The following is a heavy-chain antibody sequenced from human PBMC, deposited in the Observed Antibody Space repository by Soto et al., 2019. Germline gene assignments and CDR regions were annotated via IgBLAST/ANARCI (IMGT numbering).Heavy chain of an antibody. J-gene: IGHJ4*02. CDR2: IWYDGSNK. V-gene: IGHV3-33*01. Sequence: QVQLVESGGGVVQPGRSLRLSCAASGFTFSSYGMHWVRQAPGKGLEWVAVIWYDGSNKYYADSVKGRFTISRDNSKNTLYLQMNSLRAEDTAVYYCARQEQQLVQERGSGEFDYWGQGTLVTVSS. CDR3: ARQEQQLVQERGSGEFDY. CDR1: GFTFSSYG. D-gene: IGHD6-13*01.